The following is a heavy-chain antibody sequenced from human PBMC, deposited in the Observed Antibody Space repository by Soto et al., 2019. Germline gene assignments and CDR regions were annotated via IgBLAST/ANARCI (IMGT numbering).Heavy chain of an antibody. D-gene: IGHD3-10*01. CDR1: GFTFISYG. V-gene: IGHV3-30*18. CDR2: ISYDGSNK. J-gene: IGHJ6*02. Sequence: GWSLRLSCAASGFTFISYGMHWVRQAPGKGLEWVAVISYDGSNKYYADSVKGRFTISRDNSKNTLYLQMNSLRAEDTAVYYCAKDIEVRGVIITSYYYGMDVWGQGTTVTVSS. CDR3: AKDIEVRGVIITSYYYGMDV.